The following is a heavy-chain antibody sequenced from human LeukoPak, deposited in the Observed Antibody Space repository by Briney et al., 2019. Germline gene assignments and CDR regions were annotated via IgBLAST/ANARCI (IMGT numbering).Heavy chain of an antibody. V-gene: IGHV3-13*01. CDR3: ARELYSSGAFDI. J-gene: IGHJ3*02. Sequence: PGGSLRLSCAASGFTFSSYDMHWVRQATGKGLEWVSAIGTAGDTYYPGSVKGRFTISRDNSKNTLYLQMNNLRAEDTAVYYCARELYSSGAFDIWGQGTMVTVSS. D-gene: IGHD6-19*01. CDR1: GFTFSSYD. CDR2: IGTAGDT.